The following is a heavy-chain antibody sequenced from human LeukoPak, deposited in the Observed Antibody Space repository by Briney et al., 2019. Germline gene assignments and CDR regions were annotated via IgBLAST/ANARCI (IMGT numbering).Heavy chain of an antibody. D-gene: IGHD2-8*01. V-gene: IGHV3-30*03. J-gene: IGHJ4*02. Sequence: GGSLRLSCAASGFTFNSYGMHWVRQAPGKGLDWVAVIAYDGSNKYYADSVKGRFTISRDNAKNSLYLQMNSLRAEDTALYYCARLKLMVAPDYWGQGTLVTVSS. CDR3: ARLKLMVAPDY. CDR2: IAYDGSNK. CDR1: GFTFNSYG.